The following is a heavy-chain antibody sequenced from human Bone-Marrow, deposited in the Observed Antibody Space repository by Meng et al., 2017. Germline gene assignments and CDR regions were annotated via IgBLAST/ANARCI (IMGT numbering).Heavy chain of an antibody. J-gene: IGHJ4*02. Sequence: QAPPVRSGAGGKKPGASVKVSCKASRYTFTGYYMHWVRQAPGQGLEWMGWINPNSGGTNYAQKFQGRVTMTRDTSISTAYMELSRLRSDDTAVYYCARRRYSSGWYPLDYWGQGTLVTVSS. CDR2: INPNSGGT. CDR1: RYTFTGYY. D-gene: IGHD6-19*01. V-gene: IGHV1-2*02. CDR3: ARRRYSSGWYPLDY.